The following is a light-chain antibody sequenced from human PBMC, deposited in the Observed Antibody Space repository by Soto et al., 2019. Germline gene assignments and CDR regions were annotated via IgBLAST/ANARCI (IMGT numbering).Light chain of an antibody. V-gene: IGKV3-20*01. CDR3: QQYGTSQWT. Sequence: EIVLTQSPATLSLSPGDRATLSCRASQSVSSSYLAWYQQKPGQAPGLLIYGASSRATGIPDRFSGSGSGTDFALTISRLEPEDSAVFYCQQYGTSQWTFGQGTKVDIK. CDR2: GAS. J-gene: IGKJ1*01. CDR1: QSVSSSY.